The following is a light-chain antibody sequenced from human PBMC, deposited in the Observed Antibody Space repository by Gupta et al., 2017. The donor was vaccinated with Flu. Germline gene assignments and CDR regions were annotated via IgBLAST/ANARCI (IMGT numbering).Light chain of an antibody. CDR2: KVT. V-gene: IGLV2-11*03. Sequence: ACSYVGDYPYVSWYQQHQGQATNILSFKVTTRPSGVPDRVSGSKSGNTASLTSSGVQAEDEDDYYRCLYAVSRAFGTGTKVTVL. CDR1: CSYVGDYPY. J-gene: IGLJ1*01. CDR3: CLYAVSRA.